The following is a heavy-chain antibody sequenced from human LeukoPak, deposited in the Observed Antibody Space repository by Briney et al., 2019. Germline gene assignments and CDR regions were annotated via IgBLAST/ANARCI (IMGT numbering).Heavy chain of an antibody. D-gene: IGHD6-13*01. V-gene: IGHV1-46*01. J-gene: IGHJ5*02. CDR2: INPSGGST. CDR3: ARVSSIAAAGTWFDP. CDR1: GYTFTSYY. Sequence: GASVKVSCKASGYTFTSYYMHWVRQAPGQGLEWMGIINPSGGSTSYAQKFQGRVTMTRDTSTSTVYMELSSLRSEDTAVYYCARVSSIAAAGTWFDPWGQGTLVTVSS.